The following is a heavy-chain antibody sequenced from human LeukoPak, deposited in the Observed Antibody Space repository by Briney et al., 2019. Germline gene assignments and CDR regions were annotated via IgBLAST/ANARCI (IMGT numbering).Heavy chain of an antibody. CDR2: INHSGST. D-gene: IGHD4-17*01. V-gene: IGHV4-34*01. CDR1: GGSFSGYY. Sequence: SETLSLTCAVFGGSFSGYYWSWIRQPPGKGLEWIGEINHSGSTTYNPSLKSRVTMSVDTSKNQFSLKLSSVTAADTAVYYCASPFGDYGSGDYWGQGTLVTVSS. CDR3: ASPFGDYGSGDY. J-gene: IGHJ4*02.